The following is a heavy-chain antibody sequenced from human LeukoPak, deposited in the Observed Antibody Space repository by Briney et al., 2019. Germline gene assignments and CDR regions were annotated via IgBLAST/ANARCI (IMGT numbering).Heavy chain of an antibody. D-gene: IGHD2-15*01. CDR1: GYSNSSGYY. V-gene: IGHV4-38-2*01. CDR3: ARGYCSGGSCQLDPGFDY. Sequence: SETLSLTCAVSGYSNSSGYYWGGIRQPPGKGLERIGSIDHSGSTYYNPSLKSRVTISVDTSKNQFSLKLSSVTAADTAVYYCARGYCSGGSCQLDPGFDYWGQGTLVTVSS. CDR2: IDHSGST. J-gene: IGHJ4*02.